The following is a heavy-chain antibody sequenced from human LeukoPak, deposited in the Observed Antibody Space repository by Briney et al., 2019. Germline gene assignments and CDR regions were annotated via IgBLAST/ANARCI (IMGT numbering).Heavy chain of an antibody. D-gene: IGHD1-14*01. CDR2: ISGSGEST. V-gene: IGHV3-23*01. CDR3: AKDLELSGTLPFYFDS. J-gene: IGHJ4*02. Sequence: TGGSLRLSCVASGFTFRKYAMTWVRQAPGKGLEWVSAISGSGESTYYAESVKGRVTISRDNSNNRLYLQMNSLRAEDTAVYYCAKDLELSGTLPFYFDSWGQGTLVTVSS. CDR1: GFTFRKYA.